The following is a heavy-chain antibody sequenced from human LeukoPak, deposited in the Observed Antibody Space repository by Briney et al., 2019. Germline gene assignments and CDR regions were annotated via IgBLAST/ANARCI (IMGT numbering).Heavy chain of an antibody. J-gene: IGHJ4*02. CDR1: GFTFSSYA. D-gene: IGHD3-22*01. CDR2: ISGSGGST. CDR3: ARSLRDYYDSSGYMGVYYFDY. Sequence: PGGSLRLSCAASGFTFSSYAMSWVRQAPGKGLEWVSAISGSGGSTYYADSVKGRFTISRDNAKNSLYLQMNSLRAEDTAVYYCARSLRDYYDSSGYMGVYYFDYWGQGTLVTVSS. V-gene: IGHV3-23*01.